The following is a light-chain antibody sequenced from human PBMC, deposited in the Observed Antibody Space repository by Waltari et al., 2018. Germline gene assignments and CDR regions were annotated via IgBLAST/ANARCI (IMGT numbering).Light chain of an antibody. V-gene: IGLV2-23*02. CDR2: AVA. J-gene: IGLJ1*01. CDR3: CSYAGGGTYV. Sequence: QSALPQPAPVSRSPGQSITISCSGTSSDVEMYNLVSWYQHHPDKAPNLMIYAVAKRPSCVSNRFSGSKSGNTASLTISGLQAEDEADYYCCSYAGGGTYVFGRGTKVTVL. CDR1: SSDVEMYNL.